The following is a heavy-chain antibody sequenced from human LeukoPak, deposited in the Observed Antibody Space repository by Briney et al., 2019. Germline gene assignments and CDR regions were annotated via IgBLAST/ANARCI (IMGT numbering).Heavy chain of an antibody. Sequence: SETLSLTCAVSGGSISSSNWWSWVRQPPGKGLEWIGEIYHSGSTNYNPSLKSRVTISVDKSKNQFSLKLSSVTAADTAVYYCARVVIAAVLLPYQENWFDPWGQGTLVTVSS. D-gene: IGHD6-13*01. CDR2: IYHSGST. CDR3: ARVVIAAVLLPYQENWFDP. J-gene: IGHJ5*02. CDR1: GGSISSSNW. V-gene: IGHV4-4*02.